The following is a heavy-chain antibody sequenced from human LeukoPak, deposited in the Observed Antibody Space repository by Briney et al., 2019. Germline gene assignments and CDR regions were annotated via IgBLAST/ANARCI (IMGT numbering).Heavy chain of an antibody. Sequence: ASVKVSCKASGYTFPSNGIIGVRQAPGQGLEWMGWISAYNGDTNYAHKLQGRVTMTTDTSTSTVYMELRSLRSDDTAVYYCARGPAAMMGRVDYWGQGTLVTVSS. J-gene: IGHJ4*02. CDR2: ISAYNGDT. D-gene: IGHD2-2*01. V-gene: IGHV1-18*01. CDR3: ARGPAAMMGRVDY. CDR1: GYTFPSNG.